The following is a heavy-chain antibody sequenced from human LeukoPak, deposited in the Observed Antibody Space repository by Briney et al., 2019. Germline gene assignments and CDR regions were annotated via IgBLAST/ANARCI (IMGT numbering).Heavy chain of an antibody. Sequence: PGGSLRLSCAASGFTFSNYWMHWVRQAPGKGLEWVSAISGSGGSTYYADSVKGRFTISRDNSKNTLYLQMNSLRAEDTAVYYCAKIDSIAVAGEGDYWGQGTLVTVSS. J-gene: IGHJ4*02. D-gene: IGHD6-19*01. CDR3: AKIDSIAVAGEGDY. CDR1: GFTFSNYW. CDR2: ISGSGGST. V-gene: IGHV3-23*01.